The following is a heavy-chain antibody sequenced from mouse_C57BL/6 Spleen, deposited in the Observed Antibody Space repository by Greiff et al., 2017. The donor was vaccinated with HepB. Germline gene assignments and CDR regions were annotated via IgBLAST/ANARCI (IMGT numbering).Heavy chain of an antibody. CDR2: IDPSDSET. J-gene: IGHJ3*01. CDR3: ARSRDALFAY. Sequence: QVQLKQPGAELVRPGSSVKLSCKASGYTFTSYWMHWVKQRPMQGLEWIGNIDPSDSETHYNQKFKDKATLTVDKSSSTAYMQLSSLTSEDSAVYYCARSRDALFAYWGQGTLVTVSA. CDR1: GYTFTSYW. V-gene: IGHV1-52*01.